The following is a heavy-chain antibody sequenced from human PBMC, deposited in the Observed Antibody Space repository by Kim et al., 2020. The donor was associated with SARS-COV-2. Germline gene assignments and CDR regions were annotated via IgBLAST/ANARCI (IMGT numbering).Heavy chain of an antibody. D-gene: IGHD3-3*01. V-gene: IGHV4-30-2*05. Sequence: KRRVTISVDTSKNQFSLKLSSVTAADTAVYYCARGRITIFGVVPTDAFDIWGQGTMVTVFS. J-gene: IGHJ3*02. CDR3: ARGRITIFGVVPTDAFDI.